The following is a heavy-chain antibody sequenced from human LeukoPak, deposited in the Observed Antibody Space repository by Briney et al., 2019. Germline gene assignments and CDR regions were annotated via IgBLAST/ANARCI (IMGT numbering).Heavy chain of an antibody. CDR1: GYIFIDYY. CDR2: INPKSGAT. V-gene: IGHV1-2*02. Sequence: ASVKVSCKASGYIFIDYYIHWVRQAPGQGLEWMGWINPKSGATKYGEKFQGRVTMTRDTSIDTAYMELKSLRSDDTAVFYCAADSSGWSDDSLDIWGQGTMLTVSS. CDR3: AADSSGWSDDSLDI. D-gene: IGHD6-19*01. J-gene: IGHJ3*02.